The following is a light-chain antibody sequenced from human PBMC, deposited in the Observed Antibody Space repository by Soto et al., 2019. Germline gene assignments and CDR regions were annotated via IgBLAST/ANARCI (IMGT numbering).Light chain of an antibody. CDR1: HSVSSSY. J-gene: IGKJ2*01. Sequence: EIVLTQSPGTLSLSPGDRATLSCRASHSVSSSYLAWYQQKPGQAPRLLIYGASSRATGIPDRFSGSGSGTDFTLTISRLEPEDFAVVYCQQYGSSPYTFGQGTKLEIK. CDR2: GAS. V-gene: IGKV3-20*01. CDR3: QQYGSSPYT.